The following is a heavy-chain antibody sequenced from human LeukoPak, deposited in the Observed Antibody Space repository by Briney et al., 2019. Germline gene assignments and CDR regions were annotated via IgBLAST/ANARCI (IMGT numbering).Heavy chain of an antibody. V-gene: IGHV1-18*01. CDR1: GYTFTSYG. J-gene: IGHJ4*02. Sequence: ASVKVSCKASGYTFTSYGISWVRQAPGQGLEWMGWISAYNGNTNYAQKLQGRVTMTTDTSTSTAYMELRSLRSDDTAVYYCARGRGLYSSSWFFDYWGQGTLVTVSP. D-gene: IGHD6-13*01. CDR3: ARGRGLYSSSWFFDY. CDR2: ISAYNGNT.